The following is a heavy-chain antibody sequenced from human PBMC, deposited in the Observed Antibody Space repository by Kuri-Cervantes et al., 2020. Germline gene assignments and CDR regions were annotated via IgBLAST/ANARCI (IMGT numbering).Heavy chain of an antibody. Sequence: ASVKVSCKASGGTFSSYAISWVRQAPGQGLEWMGWISAYNANTNYAQRLQGRVTMTTDKSTSTAYMELRSLSSDDTAVYYCARDLDGSEYPAPFDYWGQGTLVTVSS. CDR2: ISAYNANT. CDR3: ARDLDGSEYPAPFDY. CDR1: GGTFSSYA. D-gene: IGHD2-15*01. J-gene: IGHJ4*02. V-gene: IGHV1-18*01.